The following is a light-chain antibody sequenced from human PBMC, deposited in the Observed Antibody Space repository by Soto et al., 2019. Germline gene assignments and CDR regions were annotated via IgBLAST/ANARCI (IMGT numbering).Light chain of an antibody. CDR3: QQSYSTPFT. J-gene: IGKJ3*01. CDR2: GAS. V-gene: IGKV3-15*01. Sequence: EIVMTQSPATLSVSAGERATLSCRASQSVSINLAWYQQKPGQAPRLLISGASTRATGIPARFSGGGSQTEFTLTISSLQPADFATYYCQQSYSTPFTFGPGTKVDIK. CDR1: QSVSIN.